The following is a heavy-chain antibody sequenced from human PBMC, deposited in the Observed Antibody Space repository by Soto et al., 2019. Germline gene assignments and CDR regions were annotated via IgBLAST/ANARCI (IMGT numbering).Heavy chain of an antibody. CDR3: AKRDRRIVGASYYLDY. Sequence: GGSLRLSCAASGFTFSSYAMSWVRQAPGKGLEWVSAISGSGGSTYYADSVKGRFTISRDNSKNTLYLQMNSLRAEDTAVYYCAKRDRRIVGASYYLDYWGQGTLVTVSS. J-gene: IGHJ4*02. CDR1: GFTFSSYA. CDR2: ISGSGGST. D-gene: IGHD1-26*01. V-gene: IGHV3-23*01.